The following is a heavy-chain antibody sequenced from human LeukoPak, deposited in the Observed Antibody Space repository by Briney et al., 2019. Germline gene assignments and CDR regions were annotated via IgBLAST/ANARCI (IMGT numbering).Heavy chain of an antibody. CDR2: ITSTGDST. J-gene: IGHJ4*02. D-gene: IGHD4-17*01. CDR3: AISRNYGDRDY. CDR1: ASTFTNYA. V-gene: IGHV3-23*01. Sequence: PRRSLRPSCAPSASTFTNYAMRCVRQAPGNGLEWVSTITSTGDSTYYADSVNGRFTISRDNAKNSLYPQMNSLRAEDTAVYYCAISRNYGDRDYWGQGTLVTVSS.